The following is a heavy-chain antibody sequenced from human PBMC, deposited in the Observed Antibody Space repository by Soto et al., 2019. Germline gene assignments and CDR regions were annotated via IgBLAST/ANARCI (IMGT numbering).Heavy chain of an antibody. CDR2: IIPILGIA. V-gene: IGHV1-69*08. D-gene: IGHD2-15*01. Sequence: QVQLVQSGAEVKKPGSSVKVSCKASGGTFSSYTISWVRQAPGQGLEWMGRIIPILGIANYAQKFQGRVTSTADKSTSTAYMELSSLRSEDTAVYYCARDRGNTRGYCSGGSCNTFDYWGQGTLVTVSS. CDR3: ARDRGNTRGYCSGGSCNTFDY. CDR1: GGTFSSYT. J-gene: IGHJ4*02.